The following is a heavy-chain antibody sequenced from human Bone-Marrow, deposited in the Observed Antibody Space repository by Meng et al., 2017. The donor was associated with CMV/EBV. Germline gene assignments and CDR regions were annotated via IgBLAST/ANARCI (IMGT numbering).Heavy chain of an antibody. J-gene: IGHJ3*02. CDR2: ISSSSSYI. D-gene: IGHD2-2*01. CDR3: AGYCSSTSCHWYAFDI. Sequence: GGSLRLSCAASGFTFSSYSMNWVRQAPGKGLEWVSSISSSSSYIYYADSVKGRFTISRDNAKNSLYLQMNSLRAEDTAVYYSAGYCSSTSCHWYAFDIWGQGTMVTVSS. V-gene: IGHV3-21*01. CDR1: GFTFSSYS.